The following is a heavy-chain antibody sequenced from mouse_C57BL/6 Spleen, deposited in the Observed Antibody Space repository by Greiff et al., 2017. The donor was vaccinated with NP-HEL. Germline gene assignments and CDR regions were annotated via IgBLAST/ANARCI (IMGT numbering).Heavy chain of an antibody. V-gene: IGHV5-4*01. CDR2: ISDGGSYT. Sequence: EVQGVESGGGLVKPGGSLKLSCAASGFTFSSYAMSWVRQTPEKRLEWVATISDGGSYTYYPDNVKGRFTISRDNAKNNLYLQMSHLKSEDTAMYYCARDDYDDYIDYWGQGTTLTVSS. CDR1: GFTFSSYA. J-gene: IGHJ2*01. D-gene: IGHD2-4*01. CDR3: ARDDYDDYIDY.